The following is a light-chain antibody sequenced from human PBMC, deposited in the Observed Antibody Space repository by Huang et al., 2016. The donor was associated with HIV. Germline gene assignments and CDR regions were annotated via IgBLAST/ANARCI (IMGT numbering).Light chain of an antibody. V-gene: IGKV1-39*01. CDR1: QNISDY. J-gene: IGKJ3*01. Sequence: DIQMTQSPSSLSASVGDRVTISCRASQNISDYLNWYQHKLGTAPKLLIFGASNLQSGVPSRFSGRGSGTDFTLTINSLKLEDFATYYCQQSYNGLPFTFGPGTEVDIK. CDR2: GAS. CDR3: QQSYNGLPFT.